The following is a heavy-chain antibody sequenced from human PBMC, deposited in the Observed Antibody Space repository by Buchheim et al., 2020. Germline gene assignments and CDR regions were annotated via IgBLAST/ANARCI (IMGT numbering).Heavy chain of an antibody. CDR2: IYYSGST. CDR1: GGSVSSGSYY. CDR3: ARGGRSIIRNGYTSDGADY. D-gene: IGHD5-24*01. V-gene: IGHV4-61*01. Sequence: QVQLQESGPGLVKPSETLSLTCTVSGGSVSSGSYYWSWIRQPPGKGLEWVAYIYYSGSTNYNPSLKSRVTISVDTSKSQFSLKLSSVTAADTAVYYCARGGRSIIRNGYTSDGADYWGQGTL. J-gene: IGHJ4*02.